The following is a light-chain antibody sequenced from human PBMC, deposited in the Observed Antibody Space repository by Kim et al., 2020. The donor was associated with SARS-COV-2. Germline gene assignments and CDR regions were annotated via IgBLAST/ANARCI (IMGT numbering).Light chain of an antibody. CDR1: NIGSKN. V-gene: IGLV3-9*01. CDR3: QVWDSSILV. Sequence: SYELTQPLSVSVALGQTARITCGGNNIGSKNVHWYQQKPGQAPVLVIYRDSNRPSGIPERFSGSNSGNTATLTISRAQAGDEADYYCQVWDSSILVFCG. CDR2: RDS. J-gene: IGLJ2*01.